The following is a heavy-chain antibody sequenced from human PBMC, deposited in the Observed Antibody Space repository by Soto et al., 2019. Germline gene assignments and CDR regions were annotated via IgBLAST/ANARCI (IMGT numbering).Heavy chain of an antibody. Sequence: QVQLVQSGAEVKKPGASVKVSCKASGYTFTGYYMHWVRQAPGQGLEWMGWINPNSGGTNYAQKFQGWVTMTRDTSISTAYMELSRLRSDDTAMYYCAREGVPRYSYGYYYYGMDVWGQGTTVTVSS. CDR2: INPNSGGT. V-gene: IGHV1-2*04. J-gene: IGHJ6*02. CDR1: GYTFTGYY. D-gene: IGHD5-18*01. CDR3: AREGVPRYSYGYYYYGMDV.